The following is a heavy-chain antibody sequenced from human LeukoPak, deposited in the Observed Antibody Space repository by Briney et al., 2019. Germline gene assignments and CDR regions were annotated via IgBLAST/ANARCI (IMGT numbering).Heavy chain of an antibody. CDR1: GIAFGSHG. CDR3: ARGKTRFDY. J-gene: IGHJ4*02. Sequence: PGGSLRLSCAASGIAFGSHGMNWVRPAPGKGLEWVSVIYSGGSTYYADSVKGRFTISRDNSKNTLYLQMNSLRAEDTAVYYCARGKTRFDYWGQGTLVTVSS. V-gene: IGHV3-66*02. CDR2: IYSGGST.